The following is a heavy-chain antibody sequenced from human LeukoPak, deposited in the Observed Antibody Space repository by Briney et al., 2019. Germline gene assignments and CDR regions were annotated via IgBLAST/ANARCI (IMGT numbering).Heavy chain of an antibody. Sequence: ASVTVSCKASGYTFTSYGISWVRQAPGQGLERMGWISAYNGNTKYAQKLQDRVTMTTDTSTTTAYMEVRSLTSDDTAVYYCARWDSGSYFLDYWGQGTLVTVSS. CDR3: ARWDSGSYFLDY. J-gene: IGHJ4*02. V-gene: IGHV1-18*01. CDR1: GYTFTSYG. CDR2: ISAYNGNT. D-gene: IGHD1-26*01.